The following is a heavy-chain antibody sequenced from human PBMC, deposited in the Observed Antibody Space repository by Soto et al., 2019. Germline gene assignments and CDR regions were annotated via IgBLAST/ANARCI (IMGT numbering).Heavy chain of an antibody. CDR1: GYTFTSYG. CDR3: YLCATPETLDP. CDR2: ISAYNGNT. V-gene: IGHV1-18*01. Sequence: ASVKVSCKXSGYTFTSYGISWVRQAPGQGLEWMGWISAYNGNTNYAQKLQGRVTMTTDTSTSTAYMELRSLRSDDTAVYYGYLCATPETLDPWGQGTQVTVSS. J-gene: IGHJ5*02.